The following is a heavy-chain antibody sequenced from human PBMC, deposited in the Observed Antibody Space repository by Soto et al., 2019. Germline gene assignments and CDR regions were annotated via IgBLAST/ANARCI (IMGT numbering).Heavy chain of an antibody. Sequence: PGGSLRLSCGGYGFTFSKYAIHCVRQAPGKGLEWVAFVSYDGRNKYYADSVKGRFSISGDNSKNMLFLEMNSLKTEDTAVYYCARDRGGSSFFDCWGQGALVTVSS. CDR3: ARDRGGSSFFDC. CDR2: VSYDGRNK. J-gene: IGHJ4*02. CDR1: GFTFSKYA. D-gene: IGHD3-16*01. V-gene: IGHV3-30*04.